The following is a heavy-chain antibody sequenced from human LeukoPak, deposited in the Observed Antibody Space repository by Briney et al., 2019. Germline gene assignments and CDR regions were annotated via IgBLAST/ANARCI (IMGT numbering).Heavy chain of an antibody. CDR3: ARLEKGTMIY. V-gene: IGHV5-51*01. CDR2: IYPGDSDI. Sequence: GESLKISCKGSGXSFTTYWIGWVRQMPGKGLEWMGIIYPGDSDIRYSPSFQGQVTFSADKSISPAYLQWSSLKASDTAMYYCARLEKGTMIYWGQGTLVTVSS. D-gene: IGHD3-22*01. CDR1: GXSFTTYW. J-gene: IGHJ1*01.